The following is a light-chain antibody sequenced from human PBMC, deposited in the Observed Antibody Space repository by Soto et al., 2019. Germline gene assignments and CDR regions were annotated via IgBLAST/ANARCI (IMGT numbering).Light chain of an antibody. CDR3: QQYYSTPLT. V-gene: IGKV4-1*01. CDR1: QSVLYSSNNKSY. CDR2: WAS. Sequence: DIVMTQSPDSLAVSLGERATINCKSSQSVLYSSNNKSYLAWFQQKPGQPPKLLIYWASNRESGVPDRFSGSGSGTDFTLSISSLQAGDVAVYYCQQYYSTPLTFGGGTKVKIK. J-gene: IGKJ4*01.